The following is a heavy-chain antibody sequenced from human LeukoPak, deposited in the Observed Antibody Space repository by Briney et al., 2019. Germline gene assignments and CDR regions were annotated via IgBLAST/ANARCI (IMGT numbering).Heavy chain of an antibody. V-gene: IGHV3-15*01. CDR3: ARTPRVKQWPNREREGPFDY. CDR2: IKSKTDGGTT. J-gene: IGHJ4*02. D-gene: IGHD6-19*01. CDR1: GFTFSNAW. Sequence: PGGSLRLSCAASGFTFSNAWMSWVRQAPGKGLEWVGRIKSKTDGGTTDYAAPVKGRFTISRDDSKNTLYLQMNSLRAEDTAVYYCARTPRVKQWPNREREGPFDYWGQGTLVTVSS.